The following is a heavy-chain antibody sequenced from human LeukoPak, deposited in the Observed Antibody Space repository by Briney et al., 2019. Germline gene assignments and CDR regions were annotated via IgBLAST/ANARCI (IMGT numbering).Heavy chain of an antibody. CDR1: GFTVSNYY. D-gene: IGHD6-19*01. CDR2: IYSGGDT. Sequence: GGSLRLSCAASGFTVSNYYMSWVRQAPGKGLEWVSVIYSGGDTFYADSVKGRFTISRDNSKNTLYLQMNNLRAEDTAVYYCATSPVTGMIYFDYWGQGTLVTVSS. CDR3: ATSPVTGMIYFDY. V-gene: IGHV3-66*01. J-gene: IGHJ4*02.